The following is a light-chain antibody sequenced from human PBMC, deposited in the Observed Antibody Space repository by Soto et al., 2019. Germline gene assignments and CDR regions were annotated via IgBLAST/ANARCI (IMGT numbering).Light chain of an antibody. CDR1: QSVGSW. J-gene: IGKJ1*01. CDR2: DAS. V-gene: IGKV1-5*01. CDR3: QQYDDYSWKT. Sequence: DIQITQSPSTLSASVVDRVTITCRASQSVGSWLAWYQQRPGKAPRLLIYDASSLDSGVPARFSGSGSGTEVTLTVSSLQPDDFATYYCQQYDDYSWKTFGQGTKVDIK.